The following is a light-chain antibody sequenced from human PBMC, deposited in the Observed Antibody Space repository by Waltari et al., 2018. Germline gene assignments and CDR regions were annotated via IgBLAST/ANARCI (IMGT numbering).Light chain of an antibody. V-gene: IGKV3-15*01. CDR3: QQCNNWPYT. Sequence: DIVITQSPATLPVSPGERSVLSCRASQTVSSTLAWYQRKPGQAPRLLIDGASTRATGIPVRFSGSGSGTDFTLTISSLQSEDFAVYYCQQCNNWPYTFGQGTRLEIK. J-gene: IGKJ2*01. CDR2: GAS. CDR1: QTVSST.